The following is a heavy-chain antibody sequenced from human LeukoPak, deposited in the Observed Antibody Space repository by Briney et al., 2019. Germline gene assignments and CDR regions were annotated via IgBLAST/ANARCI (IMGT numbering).Heavy chain of an antibody. V-gene: IGHV4-61*02. J-gene: IGHJ4*02. CDR2: IHTSGST. CDR1: GGSISSGSYY. Sequence: PSQTLSLTCTVSGGSISSGSYYWSWIRQPAGKGLEWIGRIHTSGSTNYNPSLKSRVTISVDTSKNQFSLKLSSVTAADTAVYYCARTLPTGTAAGTFDYWGQGTLVTVSS. CDR3: ARTLPTGTAAGTFDY. D-gene: IGHD6-13*01.